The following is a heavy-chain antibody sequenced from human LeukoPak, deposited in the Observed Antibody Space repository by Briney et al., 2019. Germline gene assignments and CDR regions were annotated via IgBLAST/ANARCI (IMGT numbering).Heavy chain of an antibody. Sequence: SETLSLTCAVSGGYISSSNWWSWVRQPPGKGLEWIGEIYHSGSTNYNPSLKSRVTISVDKSKNQFSLKLSSVTAADTAVYYCAFRRDLGLAIDYWGQGTLVTVSS. D-gene: IGHD3-10*01. J-gene: IGHJ4*02. CDR2: IYHSGST. V-gene: IGHV4-4*02. CDR1: GGYISSSNW. CDR3: AFRRDLGLAIDY.